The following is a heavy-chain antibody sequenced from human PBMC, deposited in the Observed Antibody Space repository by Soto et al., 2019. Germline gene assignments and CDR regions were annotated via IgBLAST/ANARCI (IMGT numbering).Heavy chain of an antibody. CDR1: GFTFSSYA. V-gene: IGHV3-30-3*01. CDR3: ARGLSIAAAGYYWYFDL. Sequence: QVQLVESGGGVVQPGRSLRLSCAASGFTFSSYAMHWVRQAPGKGLEWVAVISYDGSNKYYADSVKGRFTISRDNSKNXXYLQMNSLRAEDTAVYYCARGLSIAAAGYYWYFDLWGRGTLVTVSS. CDR2: ISYDGSNK. J-gene: IGHJ2*01. D-gene: IGHD6-13*01.